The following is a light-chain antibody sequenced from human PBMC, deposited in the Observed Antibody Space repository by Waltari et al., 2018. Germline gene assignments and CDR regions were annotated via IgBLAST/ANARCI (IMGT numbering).Light chain of an antibody. CDR3: QQYDSNPLT. CDR2: KTS. CDR1: QSFSNW. V-gene: IGKV1-5*03. Sequence: DIQMTQSPSTLSASVGASVTITCRASQSFSNWLAWYQQKPGKAPKILIYKTSTLESGVPSRFSGSGSGTEFTLTISSLQPDDFASYYCQQYDSNPLTFGGGTKVEV. J-gene: IGKJ4*01.